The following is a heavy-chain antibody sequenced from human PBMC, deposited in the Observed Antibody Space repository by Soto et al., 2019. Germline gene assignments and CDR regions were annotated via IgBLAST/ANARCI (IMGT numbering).Heavy chain of an antibody. CDR3: ARGSNSNFEGPIV. J-gene: IGHJ4*02. V-gene: IGHV4-59*13. Sequence: PSETLSLTCSVSGGTIGDYSWNWIRQPPGKGLEWIGYIFYRGETKYSPSHPLWSRVTISTDTSKNQVSLTLTSVTAADTAVYYCARGSNSNFEGPIVWGQGTLVTVSS. CDR2: IFYRGET. CDR1: GGTIGDYS. D-gene: IGHD4-4*01.